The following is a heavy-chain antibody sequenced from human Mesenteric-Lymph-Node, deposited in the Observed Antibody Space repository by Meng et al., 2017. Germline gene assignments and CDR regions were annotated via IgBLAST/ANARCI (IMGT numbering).Heavy chain of an antibody. V-gene: IGHV3-15*01. J-gene: IGHJ4*02. CDR3: TPDPWGY. Sequence: VQLVESGGGFVNPGGSLRLSCAVSGSTFKDAWMSWVRQAPGKGLEWVGRIKSNGDGGTTDYAAPVKGRFTISRDDSKNTLFLQMDSLKTEDTAVYYCTPDPWGYWGQGTLVTVSS. CDR1: GSTFKDAW. CDR2: IKSNGDGGTT. D-gene: IGHD3-16*01.